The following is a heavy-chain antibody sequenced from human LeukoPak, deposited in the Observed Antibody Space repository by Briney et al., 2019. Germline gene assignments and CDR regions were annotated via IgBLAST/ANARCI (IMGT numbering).Heavy chain of an antibody. V-gene: IGHV4-59*01. Sequence: SETLSLTCTVSGGSISSYYWSWIRQPPGKGLEWMGYIYYSGSTNYNPSLKSRVTISVDTSKNQFSLKLSSVTAADTAVYYCARHQRGNSDAFDIWGQGTVVTVSS. CDR2: IYYSGST. J-gene: IGHJ3*02. D-gene: IGHD4-23*01. CDR3: ARHQRGNSDAFDI. CDR1: GGSISSYY.